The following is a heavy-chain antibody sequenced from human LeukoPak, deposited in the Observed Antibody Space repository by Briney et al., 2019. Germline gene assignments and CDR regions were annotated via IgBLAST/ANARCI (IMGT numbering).Heavy chain of an antibody. D-gene: IGHD4-23*01. CDR2: ISYDGSNK. Sequence: GRSLRLSCAASGFTFSNCAIHWVRQAPGKGLEGVAVISYDGSNKYYADSVKGRFTISRDNSKNTLYLQMNSLRAEDTAVYYCARDFSLNYGGNGAPYHLLDYWGQGTLVTVSS. J-gene: IGHJ4*02. CDR1: GFTFSNCA. CDR3: ARDFSLNYGGNGAPYHLLDY. V-gene: IGHV3-30-3*01.